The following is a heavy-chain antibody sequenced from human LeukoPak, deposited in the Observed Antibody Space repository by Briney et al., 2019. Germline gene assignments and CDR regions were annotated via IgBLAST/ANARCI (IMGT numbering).Heavy chain of an antibody. J-gene: IGHJ4*02. D-gene: IGHD3-22*01. CDR3: AKQSLYDSSGHFHY. Sequence: GGPLRLSCVASGFTFSSYAMTWVRQAPGKGLEWVSTITGSGGYTYYADSVEGRFTISRDNSKNTLFLRMNSLRAEDTAVYFCAKQSLYDSSGHFHYWGQGTLVTVSS. CDR1: GFTFSSYA. CDR2: ITGSGGYT. V-gene: IGHV3-23*01.